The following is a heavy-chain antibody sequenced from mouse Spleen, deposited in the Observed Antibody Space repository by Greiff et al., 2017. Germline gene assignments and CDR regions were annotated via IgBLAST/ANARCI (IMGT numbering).Heavy chain of an antibody. CDR2: INPSNGGT. D-gene: IGHD2-14*01. CDR3: ARWDYRYDWYFDV. J-gene: IGHJ1*01. Sequence: VQLQQSGAELMKPGASVKLSCKASGYTFTSYWMHWVKQRPGQGLEWIGNINPSNGGTNYNEKFKSKATLTVDKSSSTAYMQLSSLTSEDSAVYYCARWDYRYDWYFDVWGAGTTVTVSS. V-gene: IGHV1-53*01. CDR1: GYTFTSYW.